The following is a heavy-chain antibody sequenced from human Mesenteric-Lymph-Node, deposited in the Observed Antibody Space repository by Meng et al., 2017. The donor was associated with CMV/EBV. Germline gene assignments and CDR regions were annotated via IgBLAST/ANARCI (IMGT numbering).Heavy chain of an antibody. CDR1: GGSISSSNW. V-gene: IGHV4-4*02. D-gene: IGHD5-12*01. J-gene: IGHJ5*02. CDR3: ARDGGYVSGWFDP. Sequence: AVSGGSISSSNWWSWVRQPPGKGLEWIGEIYHSGSTNYNPSLKSRVTISVDKSKNQFSLKLSSVTAADTAVYYCARDGGYVSGWFDPWGQGTLVTVSS. CDR2: IYHSGST.